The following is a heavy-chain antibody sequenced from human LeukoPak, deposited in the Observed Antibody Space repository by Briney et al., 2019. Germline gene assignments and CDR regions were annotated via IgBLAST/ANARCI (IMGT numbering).Heavy chain of an antibody. V-gene: IGHV3-15*01. CDR3: ATASSGLFY. CDR2: IKRKTDGETT. Sequence: GGSLRLSGAAPGLTFINAWMTWAGKAPGGGWDWVGRIKRKTDGETTEYVAPVKGRFTISRDDSKNTLYLQMNSLKTEDTGVYYCATASSGLFYWGQGTLVTVSS. J-gene: IGHJ4*02. CDR1: GLTFINAW. D-gene: IGHD3-16*01.